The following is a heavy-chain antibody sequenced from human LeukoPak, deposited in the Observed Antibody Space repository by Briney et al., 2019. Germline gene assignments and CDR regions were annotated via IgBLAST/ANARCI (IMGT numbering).Heavy chain of an antibody. CDR2: ISSSSSYI. D-gene: IGHD3-22*01. CDR1: GFTFSSYS. CDR3: ARDHYYDSSGYTYNWFDP. J-gene: IGHJ5*02. V-gene: IGHV3-21*01. Sequence: GGSLRLSCAASGFTFSSYSMNWVRQAPGKGLEWVSSISSSSSYIYYVDSVKGRFTISRDNAKNSLYLQMNSLRAEDTAVYYCARDHYYDSSGYTYNWFDPWGQGTLVTVSS.